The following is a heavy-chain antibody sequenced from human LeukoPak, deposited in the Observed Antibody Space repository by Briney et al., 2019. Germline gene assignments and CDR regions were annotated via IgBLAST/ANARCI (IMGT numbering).Heavy chain of an antibody. J-gene: IGHJ5*02. V-gene: IGHV4-59*01. CDR2: IYYSGST. D-gene: IGHD6-13*01. CDR3: AREVSSSWYVYWFDP. Sequence: SETLSVTCTVSGGSISSYYWSWIRQPPGKGLEWIGYIYYSGSTNYNPSLKSRVTISVDTSKNQFSLKLSSVTAADTAVYYCAREVSSSWYVYWFDPWGQGTLVTVSS. CDR1: GGSISSYY.